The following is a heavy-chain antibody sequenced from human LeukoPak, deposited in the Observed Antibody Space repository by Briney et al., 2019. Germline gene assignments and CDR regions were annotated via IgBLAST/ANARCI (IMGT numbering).Heavy chain of an antibody. Sequence: SVKVSCKASGGTFSSYAISWLRQAPGQGLEWMGGIIPIFGTANYAQKFQGRVTITTDESTSTAHMEMSSLRSEDTAVYYCARGDLRTYCSSTSCYRPNDYYYYMDVWGKGTTVTVSS. D-gene: IGHD2-2*02. CDR1: GGTFSSYA. CDR2: IIPIFGTA. J-gene: IGHJ6*03. CDR3: ARGDLRTYCSSTSCYRPNDYYYYMDV. V-gene: IGHV1-69*05.